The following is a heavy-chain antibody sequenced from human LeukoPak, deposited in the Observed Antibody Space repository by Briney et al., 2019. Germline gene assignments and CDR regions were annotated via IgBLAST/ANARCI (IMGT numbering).Heavy chain of an antibody. CDR1: GFTPSSYA. CDR3: AREHIAGAGTGFDY. D-gene: IGHD6-13*01. Sequence: GGSLRLSCSASGFTPSSYAMHWVRPAPGKGLEYVSGIRSNGVGTYYADSVKGRFTIYGDSSKNTLYLQMNSLRAEDTAVYYCAREHIAGAGTGFDYWGEGTLVSVSS. V-gene: IGHV3-64*04. J-gene: IGHJ4*02. CDR2: IRSNGVGT.